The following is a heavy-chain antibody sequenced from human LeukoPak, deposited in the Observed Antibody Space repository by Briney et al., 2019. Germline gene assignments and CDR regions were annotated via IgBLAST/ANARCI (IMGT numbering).Heavy chain of an antibody. CDR3: ARDGGSGWYDY. Sequence: PSETLSLTCTVSGGSIKNYYWNWIRQPAGKGLEWIGRMHTSGSTNHNPSLKSRVTTSVDTSKNQFSLKLTSVTAADTAVYYCARDGGSGWYDYWGQGILVIVSS. D-gene: IGHD6-19*01. CDR1: GGSIKNYY. V-gene: IGHV4-4*07. CDR2: MHTSGST. J-gene: IGHJ4*02.